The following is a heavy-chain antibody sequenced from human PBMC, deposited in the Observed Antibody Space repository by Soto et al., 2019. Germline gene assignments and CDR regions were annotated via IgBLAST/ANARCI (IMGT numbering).Heavy chain of an antibody. CDR1: GGSISSGGYY. Sequence: QVQLQESGPGLVKPSQSLSLTCTVSGGSISSGGYYWSWIRQPPGKGLEWIGYIYFSGSTYFNPSLKGRVAISVDTSENQCSLKLNSLTAADTAVYYCARAPIGFFDTTGFYYPSFFDYWGQGTLVTVSS. D-gene: IGHD3-22*01. J-gene: IGHJ4*02. V-gene: IGHV4-31*03. CDR3: ARAPIGFFDTTGFYYPSFFDY. CDR2: IYFSGST.